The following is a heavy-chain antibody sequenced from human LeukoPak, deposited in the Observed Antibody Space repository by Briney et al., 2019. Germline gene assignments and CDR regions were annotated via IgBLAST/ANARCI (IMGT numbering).Heavy chain of an antibody. J-gene: IGHJ4*02. CDR2: IWYDGSKA. Sequence: GGSLRLSCAASEFTFSTYGMHWVRQAPGKGLEWVAIIWYDGSKAYYADSVKGRFTISRDNSKNTLYLQMNSLRVEDTAVYFCVKDLSDRDVDYWGQGTLVTVSS. CDR3: VKDLSDRDVDY. D-gene: IGHD2-21*02. CDR1: EFTFSTYG. V-gene: IGHV3-30*02.